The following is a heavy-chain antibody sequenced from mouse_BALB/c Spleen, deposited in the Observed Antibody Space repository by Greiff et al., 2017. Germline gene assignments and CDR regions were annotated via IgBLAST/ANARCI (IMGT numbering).Heavy chain of an antibody. CDR2: IWAGGST. V-gene: IGHV2-9*02. D-gene: IGHD1-1*01. Sequence: VKLVESGPGLVAPSQSLSITCTVSGFSLTSYGVHWVRQPPGKGLEWLGVIWAGGSTNYNSALMSRLSISKDNSKSQVFLKMNSLQTDDTAMYYCARDYGSSPYYAMDYWGQGTSVTVSS. CDR1: GFSLTSYG. CDR3: ARDYGSSPYYAMDY. J-gene: IGHJ4*01.